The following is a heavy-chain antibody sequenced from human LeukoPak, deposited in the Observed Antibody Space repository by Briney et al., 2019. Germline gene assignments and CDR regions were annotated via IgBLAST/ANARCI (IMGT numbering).Heavy chain of an antibody. D-gene: IGHD6-19*01. CDR2: ISGGSSFT. CDR3: ARDLGYSSGPNY. V-gene: IGHV3-21*01. Sequence: GGSLRLSCAASGFSFSSFSMNWVRQAPGKGLEWVSYISGGSSFTYYVGSVKGRFTISRDNAKNSLYLQMNSLRAEDTAVYYCARDLGYSSGPNYWGQGTRVTVSS. CDR1: GFSFSSFS. J-gene: IGHJ4*02.